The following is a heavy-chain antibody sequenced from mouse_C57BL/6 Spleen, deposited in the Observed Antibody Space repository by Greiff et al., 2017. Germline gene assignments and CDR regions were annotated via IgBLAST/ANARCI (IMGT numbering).Heavy chain of an antibody. CDR3: ARSRSNYPVSYYYAMDY. J-gene: IGHJ4*01. Sequence: QVHVKQPGTELVKPGASVKLSCKASGYTFTSYWMHWVKQRPGQGLEWIGNINPSNGGTNYNEKFKSKATLPVDKSSSTAYMQLSSLTSEDSAVYYCARSRSNYPVSYYYAMDYWGQGTSVTVSS. V-gene: IGHV1-53*01. CDR1: GYTFTSYW. CDR2: INPSNGGT. D-gene: IGHD2-5*01.